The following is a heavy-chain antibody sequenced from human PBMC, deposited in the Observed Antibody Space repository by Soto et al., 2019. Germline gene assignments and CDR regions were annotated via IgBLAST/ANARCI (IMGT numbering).Heavy chain of an antibody. CDR1: GGSISSYY. D-gene: IGHD3-3*01. CDR3: ARDVRDFWSGYPQYDYYYGMDV. V-gene: IGHV4-4*07. CDR2: IYTSGST. J-gene: IGHJ6*02. Sequence: PSETLSLTCTVSGGSISSYYWSWIRQPAGKGLEWIGRIYTSGSTNYNPSLKSRVTMSVDTSKNQFSLKLSSVTAADTAVYYCARDVRDFWSGYPQYDYYYGMDVWGQGTTVTVSS.